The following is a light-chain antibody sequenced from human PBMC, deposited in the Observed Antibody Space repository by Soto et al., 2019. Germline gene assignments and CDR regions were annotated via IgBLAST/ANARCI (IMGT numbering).Light chain of an antibody. J-gene: IGKJ4*01. Sequence: EIVLTQSPRTLSLSPGESATLSCTASQSVRRNSLAWYQQKPGQAPRLLMFGASGRATGTPPRFSGRGSGTDFTLTISRLEPEDFAVYYCQQYGTSPLTFGGGTKVDI. CDR3: QQYGTSPLT. CDR2: GAS. CDR1: QSVRRNS. V-gene: IGKV3-20*01.